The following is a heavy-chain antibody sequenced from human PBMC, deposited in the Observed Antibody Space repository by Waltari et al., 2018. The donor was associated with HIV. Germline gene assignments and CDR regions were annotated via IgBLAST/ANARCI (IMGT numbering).Heavy chain of an antibody. D-gene: IGHD3-22*01. CDR1: GYTFTGYY. J-gene: IGHJ4*02. V-gene: IGHV1-2*02. Sequence: QVQLVQSGAEVKKPGASVKVSCTASGYTFTGYYMNWVRQAPGQGLEWLGWINPNSGGKNYAQKFQGRGTMTRDTSISTAYMELSRLRSDDTAVYYCAINLDSSGYPTGYWGQGTLVTVSS. CDR2: INPNSGGK. CDR3: AINLDSSGYPTGY.